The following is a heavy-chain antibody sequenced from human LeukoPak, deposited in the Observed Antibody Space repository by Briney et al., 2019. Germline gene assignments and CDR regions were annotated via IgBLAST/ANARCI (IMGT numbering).Heavy chain of an antibody. CDR2: IYYSGNA. CDR3: ARVGVDYSGNIIKYFFDY. CDR1: GGSISSYQ. D-gene: IGHD4-23*01. J-gene: IGHJ4*02. Sequence: SETLSLTCTVSGGSISSYQWSWIRQPPGKGLEWIGNIYYSGNANYNPSLKSRVIISVDTSKNQFSLKLSPVTAADTAVYYCARVGVDYSGNIIKYFFDYWGQGTLVTVSS. V-gene: IGHV4-59*01.